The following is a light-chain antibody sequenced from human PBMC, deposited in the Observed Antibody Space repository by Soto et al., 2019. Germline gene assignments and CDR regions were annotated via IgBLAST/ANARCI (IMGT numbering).Light chain of an antibody. V-gene: IGKV3-20*01. CDR3: QQHGSSPIT. CDR1: ESVGRH. J-gene: IGKJ5*01. CDR2: GAS. Sequence: EVVVAQSPATLSVSPVERATLSGMASESVGRHLAWYHQKPGQAPKLLIYGASSRATGIPDRFSGSGSGTDFTLTISRLEPEDFAVYYCQQHGSSPITFGQGTRLEIK.